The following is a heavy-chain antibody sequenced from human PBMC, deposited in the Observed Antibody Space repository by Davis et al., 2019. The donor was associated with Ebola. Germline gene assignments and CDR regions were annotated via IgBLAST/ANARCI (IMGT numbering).Heavy chain of an antibody. CDR2: IIHSGST. D-gene: IGHD3-22*01. V-gene: IGHV4-34*12. Sequence: MPGGSLRLSFAPYAGSFSGYYWSWIRQPPGKGLEWFAEIIHSGSTNYNPSLKSRVTISVDTSKNQFSLKLSSVTAADTAVYYCARHGDGNMIVVVWNFDYWGQGTLVTVSS. CDR1: AGSFSGYY. CDR3: ARHGDGNMIVVVWNFDY. J-gene: IGHJ4*02.